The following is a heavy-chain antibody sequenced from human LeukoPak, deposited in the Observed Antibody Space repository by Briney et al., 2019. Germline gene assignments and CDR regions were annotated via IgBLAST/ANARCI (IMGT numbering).Heavy chain of an antibody. D-gene: IGHD5-12*01. Sequence: GGSLRLSCAASGFTVSSNYMSWVRQAPGKGLEWVSVIYSGGSTYYADSVKGRFTISRDNSKNTLYLQMNSLRAEDTAVYYCARGRYRGYSALGYWGQGTLVTVSS. CDR1: GFTVSSNY. CDR2: IYSGGST. J-gene: IGHJ4*02. V-gene: IGHV3-53*01. CDR3: ARGRYRGYSALGY.